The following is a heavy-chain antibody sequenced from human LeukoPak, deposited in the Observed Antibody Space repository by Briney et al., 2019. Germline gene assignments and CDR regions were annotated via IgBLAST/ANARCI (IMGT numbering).Heavy chain of an antibody. CDR3: SRVNHDSYDVLTGWKYYFDY. CDR2: IRSKDNDGTT. Sequence: SGGSLRLSCTASGFTFGDYAISWVRQAPGKGLEWLGFIRSKDNDGTTAYAASVEGRFIISRDDSKRIAYLQMNSLKTEDTAVYYCSRVNHDSYDVLTGWKYYFDYWGQGTLVTVSS. J-gene: IGHJ4*02. D-gene: IGHD3-9*01. CDR1: GFTFGDYA. V-gene: IGHV3-49*04.